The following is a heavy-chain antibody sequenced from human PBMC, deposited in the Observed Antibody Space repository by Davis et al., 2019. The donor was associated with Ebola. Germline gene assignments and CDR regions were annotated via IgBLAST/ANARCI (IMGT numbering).Heavy chain of an antibody. CDR1: GGSISSSSYY. J-gene: IGHJ3*02. Sequence: SETLSLTCTVSGGSISSSSYYWGWIRQPPGKGLEWIGYIYYSGSTNYNPSLKSRVTISVDTSKNQFSLKLSSVTAADTAVYYCARDVPVFHAFDIWGQGTMVTVSS. D-gene: IGHD2-2*01. CDR2: IYYSGST. CDR3: ARDVPVFHAFDI. V-gene: IGHV4-61*01.